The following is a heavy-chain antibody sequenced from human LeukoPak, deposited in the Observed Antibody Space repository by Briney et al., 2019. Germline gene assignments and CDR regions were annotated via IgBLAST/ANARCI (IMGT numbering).Heavy chain of an antibody. CDR3: ARGGGPYQPLYWFDP. CDR1: GGTFSSYA. CDR2: IIPIFGTA. Sequence: SVKVSCKASGGTFSSYAISWVRQAPGQGLEWMGGIIPIFGTANCAQKFQGRVTITADKSTSKAYMELSSLRSEDTAVYYCARGGGPYQPLYWFDPWGQGTLVTVSS. D-gene: IGHD2-2*01. J-gene: IGHJ5*02. V-gene: IGHV1-69*06.